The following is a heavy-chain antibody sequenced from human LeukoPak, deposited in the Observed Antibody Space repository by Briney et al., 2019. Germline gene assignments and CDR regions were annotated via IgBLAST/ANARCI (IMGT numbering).Heavy chain of an antibody. J-gene: IGHJ5*02. CDR1: GDTLSSNSAG. CDR2: TYYRSKWYN. Sequence: SQTLSLTCALSGDTLSSNSAGWNWIRQSPSRGLERPGRTYYRSKWYNDYAVSVKSRITINPHTSKNQFSLQLNSVTPDDTAVYYYARSIATPSTNWFDPWGQGTLVTVSS. D-gene: IGHD6-6*01. V-gene: IGHV6-1*01. CDR3: ARSIATPSTNWFDP.